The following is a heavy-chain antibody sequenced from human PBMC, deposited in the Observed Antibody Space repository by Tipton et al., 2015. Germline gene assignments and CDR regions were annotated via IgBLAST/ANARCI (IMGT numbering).Heavy chain of an antibody. D-gene: IGHD3-9*01. CDR1: GGSFSYHY. Sequence: TLSLTCAVEGGSFSYHYWSWIRQPPGKALEWIGSISHSANTYYNPSLKSRVTMSRDTSKNQFSLKLTSVTAADTAVYYCACQDYDSLTRDYQTVDYWGQGTLVTVSS. CDR3: ACQDYDSLTRDYQTVDY. V-gene: IGHV4-34*01. CDR2: ISHSANT. J-gene: IGHJ4*02.